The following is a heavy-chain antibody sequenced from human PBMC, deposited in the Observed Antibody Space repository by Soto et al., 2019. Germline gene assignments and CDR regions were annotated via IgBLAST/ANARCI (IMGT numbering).Heavy chain of an antibody. Sequence: QLQLQESGPGLVKPSETLSLKCTVSGASISSHIYYWGWIRQPPGKGLEYIGSMFSGGSTYYNPSIESKLTISLELSKNHFALKPTSVTATDTAVYYCATLKGIALAGINYWGQGTLFTVSS. CDR3: ATLKGIALAGINY. CDR1: GASISSHIYY. J-gene: IGHJ4*02. D-gene: IGHD6-19*01. CDR2: MFSGGST. V-gene: IGHV4-39*02.